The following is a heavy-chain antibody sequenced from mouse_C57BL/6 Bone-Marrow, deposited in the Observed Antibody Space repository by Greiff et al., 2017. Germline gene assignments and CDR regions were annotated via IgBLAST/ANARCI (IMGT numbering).Heavy chain of an antibody. CDR2: IYPRDGST. CDR1: GYTFTSYD. CDR3: ARLEFDGSSGDWYVDV. Sequence: QVTLKVSGPELVKPGASVKLSCKASGYTFTSYDINWVKQRPGQGLEWIGWIYPRDGSTTYNEKFKGKATLTVDTSSSTAYMELHSLTSEDSAVYFCARLEFDGSSGDWYVDVWGTGTTVTVSS. V-gene: IGHV1-85*01. J-gene: IGHJ1*03. D-gene: IGHD1-1*01.